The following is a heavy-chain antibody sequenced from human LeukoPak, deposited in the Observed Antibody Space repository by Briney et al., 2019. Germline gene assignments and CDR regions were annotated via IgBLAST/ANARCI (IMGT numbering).Heavy chain of an antibody. D-gene: IGHD3-10*01. V-gene: IGHV4-39*01. Sequence: SETLSLTCTVSGDSVSSSSYYWGWVRQPPGKGLQWIGTIYYSGITYYNPFLKSRVTISVDTSKNPFSLKLNSVTAADTAVYYCARQSSGGWFDPWGQGILVTVSS. CDR2: IYYSGIT. CDR3: ARQSSGGWFDP. J-gene: IGHJ5*02. CDR1: GDSVSSSSYY.